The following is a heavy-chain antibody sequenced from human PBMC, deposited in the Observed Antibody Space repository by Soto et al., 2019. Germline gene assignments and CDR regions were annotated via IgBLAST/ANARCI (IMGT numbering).Heavy chain of an antibody. CDR1: GYSITAGGYY. V-gene: IGHV4-31*02. Sequence: SETLSLTXFVSGYSITAGGYYWSWIRHHPGKGLEWIGSFYSSGSIIYNPSLRSRVSISGDTSSNQFSMSLTSVTAADTARYYCARMYSSGSGWFHPWGQGTLVTVSS. CDR2: FYSSGSI. J-gene: IGHJ5*02. CDR3: ARMYSSGSGWFHP. D-gene: IGHD6-19*01.